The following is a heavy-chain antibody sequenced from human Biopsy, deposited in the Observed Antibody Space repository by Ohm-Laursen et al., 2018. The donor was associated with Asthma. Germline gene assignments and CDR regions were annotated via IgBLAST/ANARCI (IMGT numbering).Heavy chain of an antibody. J-gene: IGHJ3*02. D-gene: IGHD3-9*01. V-gene: IGHV1-3*01. CDR1: GYTFISYA. CDR3: ARTYYDFLTGQVNDAFDI. Sequence: ATVKISCKASGYTFISYAIHWVRQAPGQRLEWMGWINAGNSNTKYSQKFQGRVTITRDTSASTAYMELSSLRSEDTAGYYCARTYYDFLTGQVNDAFDIWGQGTMVTVSS. CDR2: INAGNSNT.